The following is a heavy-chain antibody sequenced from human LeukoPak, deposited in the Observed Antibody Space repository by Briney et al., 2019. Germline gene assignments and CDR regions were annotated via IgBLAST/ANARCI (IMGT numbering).Heavy chain of an antibody. CDR3: ARDSGLGPTWHPFDH. J-gene: IGHJ4*02. CDR2: INPNSGVT. V-gene: IGHV1-2*02. CDR1: GYTFTGYY. Sequence: GASVKVSCKSSGYTFTGYYMHWVRQAPGQGLEWMGWINPNSGVTNYAQKFQGRVTMTRDTSISTAYMELSGLRSDDTAVYYCARDSGLGPTWHPFDHWGQGTPVTVSS. D-gene: IGHD1-26*01.